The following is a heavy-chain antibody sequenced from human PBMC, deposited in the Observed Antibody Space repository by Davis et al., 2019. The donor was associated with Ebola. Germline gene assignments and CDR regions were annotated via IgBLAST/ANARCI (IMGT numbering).Heavy chain of an antibody. J-gene: IGHJ2*01. D-gene: IGHD2-21*01. CDR1: GYTFTNYY. CDR3: ASRGAHIVVVNEPWYFDL. CDR2: INPNDGRT. V-gene: IGHV1-46*01. Sequence: AASVKVSCKASGYTFTNYYMHWVRQAPGQGLEWMGMINPNDGRTVYAQKFKGRVTMTEDPSTETAYMELSSLTSEDTAVYYCASRGAHIVVVNEPWYFDLWGRGTLVTVSS.